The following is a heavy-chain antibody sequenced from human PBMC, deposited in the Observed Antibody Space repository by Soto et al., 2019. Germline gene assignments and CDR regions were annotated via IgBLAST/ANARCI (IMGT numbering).Heavy chain of an antibody. D-gene: IGHD2-21*02. Sequence: SETLSLTCTVSGGSVSSGSYYWSWIRQPPGKGLEWIGYIYYSGSTYYNPSLKSRVTISVDTSKNQFSLKLSSVTAADTAVYYCACVVTAYNYFDYWGQGTLVTVSS. CDR3: ACVVTAYNYFDY. J-gene: IGHJ4*02. V-gene: IGHV4-61*01. CDR1: GGSVSSGSYY. CDR2: IYYSGST.